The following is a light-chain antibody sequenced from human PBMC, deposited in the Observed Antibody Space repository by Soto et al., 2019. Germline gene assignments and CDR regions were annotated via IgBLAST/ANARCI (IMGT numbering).Light chain of an antibody. CDR2: EVS. J-gene: IGLJ2*01. CDR1: SSDVGGYNY. V-gene: IGLV2-14*01. Sequence: QSVLTQPASVSGSPGQSITISCTGSSSDVGGYNYVSWYQQHSGKAPKLMIYEVSNRPSGVSNRFSGSKSGNTASLTISELQAEDEADYYCSSYTRSSTLVIFGGGTKLTVL. CDR3: SSYTRSSTLVI.